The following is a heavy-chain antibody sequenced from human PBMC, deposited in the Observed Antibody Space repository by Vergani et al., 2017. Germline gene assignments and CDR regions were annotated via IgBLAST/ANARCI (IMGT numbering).Heavy chain of an antibody. Sequence: VQLVESGGGLVQPGGSLRLSCAASGFTFSSYGMHWVRQAPGKGLEWVAVISYDGSNKYYADSVKGRFTISRDNSKNTLYLQMNSLRAEDTAVYYCAKVAAAGTYYYCGMDVWGQGTTVTVSS. V-gene: IGHV3-30*18. CDR2: ISYDGSNK. J-gene: IGHJ6*02. D-gene: IGHD6-13*01. CDR1: GFTFSSYG. CDR3: AKVAAAGTYYYCGMDV.